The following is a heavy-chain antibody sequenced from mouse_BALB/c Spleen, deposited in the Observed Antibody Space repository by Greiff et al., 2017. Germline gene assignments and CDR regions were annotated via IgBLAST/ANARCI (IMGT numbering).Heavy chain of an antibody. Sequence: QVQLQQPGAELVKPGASVKMSCKASGYTFTSYWMHWVKQRPGQGLEWIGVIDPSDSYTSYNQKFKGKATLTVDTSSSTAYMQLSSLTSEDSAVYYCTRLGDYTMDYWGQGTSVTVSS. CDR2: IDPSDSYT. CDR3: TRLGDYTMDY. J-gene: IGHJ4*01. V-gene: IGHV1S127*01. D-gene: IGHD2-4*01. CDR1: GYTFTSYW.